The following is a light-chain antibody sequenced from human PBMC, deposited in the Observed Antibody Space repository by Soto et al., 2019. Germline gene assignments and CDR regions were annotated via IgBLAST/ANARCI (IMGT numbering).Light chain of an antibody. CDR2: DVS. CDR1: SSDVGGYNY. CDR3: SSYTSSSTLPLYV. V-gene: IGLV2-14*01. Sequence: QSLLTQPASVSGSPGQSITISCTRTSSDVGGYNYVSWYQQHPGNAPKLMIYDVSNRPSGVSNRFSGSKSGNTASLTISGLQAEDEADYYCSSYTSSSTLPLYVFGTGTKVTVL. J-gene: IGLJ1*01.